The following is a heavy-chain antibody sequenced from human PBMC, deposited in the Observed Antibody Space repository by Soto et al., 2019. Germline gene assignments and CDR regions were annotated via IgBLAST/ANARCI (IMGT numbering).Heavy chain of an antibody. CDR1: GFIVSDTY. J-gene: IGHJ3*02. Sequence: EVQLVESGGGLVQPGGSLRLSCTASGFIVSDTYVNWVRQAPGKGLEWVSVISNRGDTHYADSVRGRFSLSRDISDNPLHPQINKLRGEDTAVYYCAREPRYCRGGSCSITGDAYDIWGQGTMVTVSS. CDR2: ISNRGDT. D-gene: IGHD2-15*01. CDR3: AREPRYCRGGSCSITGDAYDI. V-gene: IGHV3-66*01.